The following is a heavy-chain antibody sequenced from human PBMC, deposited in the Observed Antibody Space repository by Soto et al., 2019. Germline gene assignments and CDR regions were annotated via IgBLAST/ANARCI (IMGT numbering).Heavy chain of an antibody. Sequence: EVQLVESGGGLVQPGGSLRLSCAASGFTFSSYSMNWVRQAPGKGLEWVSYISSSGSNIYFADSVKGRFTISRDNAKYSLFLQVNRLRAEDTAVYYCVRGGRPFDYWGQGILVTVSS. CDR2: ISSSGSNI. D-gene: IGHD3-10*01. CDR3: VRGGRPFDY. CDR1: GFTFSSYS. J-gene: IGHJ4*02. V-gene: IGHV3-48*01.